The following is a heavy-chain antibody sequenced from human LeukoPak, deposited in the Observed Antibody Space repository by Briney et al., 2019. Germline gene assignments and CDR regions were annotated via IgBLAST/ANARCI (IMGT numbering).Heavy chain of an antibody. D-gene: IGHD6-19*01. V-gene: IGHV3-23*01. Sequence: GGSLRLSCAASGFTFSRYAMSWVRQAPGKGLEWVSSISGSGGSIYYADSVKGRFTISRDNSKSTLYLQMNSLRTEDTAIYYCAKEAVAAAGPFDYWGQGTLVTVSS. J-gene: IGHJ4*02. CDR3: AKEAVAAAGPFDY. CDR1: GFTFSRYA. CDR2: ISGSGGSI.